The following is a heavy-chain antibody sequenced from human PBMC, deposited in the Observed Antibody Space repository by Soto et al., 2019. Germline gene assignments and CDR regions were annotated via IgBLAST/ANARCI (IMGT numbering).Heavy chain of an antibody. CDR2: ITGSGSST. CDR1: GFTFSTYA. D-gene: IGHD4-17*01. CDR3: AKDLYGDYGGVDY. Sequence: EVQLLDSGGGLVQPGGSLRLSCAASGFTFSTYAMSWVRQAPGKGLEWVSTITGSGSSTYYADSVKGRFTISRDNSKNTLSLQMTSLRAEDTAVYYCAKDLYGDYGGVDYWCQGTLVTVSS. J-gene: IGHJ4*02. V-gene: IGHV3-23*01.